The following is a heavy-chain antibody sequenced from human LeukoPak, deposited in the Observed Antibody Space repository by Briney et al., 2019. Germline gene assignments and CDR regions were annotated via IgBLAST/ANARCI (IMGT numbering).Heavy chain of an antibody. Sequence: KTSETLSLTCTVSGGSISSSSHYWGWIRQRPGKGLEWIGNIYYSGSTHYNPSLKSRVTISVDTSKTQFSLRLSSVTAADTAVYYCARQGNRNNLYYFDYWGQGTLVTVSS. J-gene: IGHJ4*02. CDR2: IYYSGST. CDR3: ARQGNRNNLYYFDY. V-gene: IGHV4-39*01. D-gene: IGHD1/OR15-1a*01. CDR1: GGSISSSSHY.